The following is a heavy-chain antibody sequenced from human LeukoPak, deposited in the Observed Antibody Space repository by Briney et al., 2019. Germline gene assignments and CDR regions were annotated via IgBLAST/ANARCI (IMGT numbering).Heavy chain of an antibody. CDR1: GGTFSSYA. CDR2: INPNSGGT. CDR3: ARDWSKWAMVRGVTGDY. J-gene: IGHJ4*02. D-gene: IGHD3-10*01. V-gene: IGHV1-2*02. Sequence: ASVKVSCKASGGTFSSYAISWVRHAPGQGLEWMGWINPNSGGTNYAQKFQGRVTMTRDTSTSTAYMELSRVRSDDTAVYYCARDWSKWAMVRGVTGDYWGQGTLVTVSS.